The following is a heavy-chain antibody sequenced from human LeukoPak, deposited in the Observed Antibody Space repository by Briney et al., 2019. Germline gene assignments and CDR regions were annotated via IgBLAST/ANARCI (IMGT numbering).Heavy chain of an antibody. CDR3: ARDRGVSGNYYDY. CDR1: GFTFSSYW. J-gene: IGHJ4*02. Sequence: GGSLRLSCAASGFTFSSYWMSWVRQAPGKGLEWVANIKQDGSEKYYVDSVKGRFTISRDNSKSTLDLQMNSLRPEDTALYYCARDRGVSGNYYDYWGQGTLVTVSS. CDR2: IKQDGSEK. D-gene: IGHD3-10*01. V-gene: IGHV3-7*01.